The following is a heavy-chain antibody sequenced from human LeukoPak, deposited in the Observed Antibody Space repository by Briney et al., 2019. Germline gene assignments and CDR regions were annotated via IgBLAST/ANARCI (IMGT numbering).Heavy chain of an antibody. CDR2: ISSSSSYI. D-gene: IGHD3-3*01. CDR3: ARGPDFWSGYFTEAFDI. V-gene: IGHV3-21*01. J-gene: IGHJ3*02. Sequence: PGGSLRLSCAASGFTFSNYSMDWVRQAPGKGLEWVSSISSSSSYIYYADSVKGRFTISRDTAKNSLYLQMNSLRAEDTAVYYCARGPDFWSGYFTEAFDIWGQGTMVTVSS. CDR1: GFTFSNYS.